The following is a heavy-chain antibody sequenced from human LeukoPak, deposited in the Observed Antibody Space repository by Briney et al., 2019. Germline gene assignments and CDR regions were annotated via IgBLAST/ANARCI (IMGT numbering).Heavy chain of an antibody. D-gene: IGHD3-10*01. CDR3: ARDEGGVLDY. CDR1: GFIFSRYA. Sequence: GGSLRLSCAASGFIFSRYAIYWVRQAPGKGLEWVAVIPYDGSNKYYADSVKGRFTISRDNPKNSLYLQMNSLRAEDTAVYYCARDEGGVLDYWGQGTLVTVSS. J-gene: IGHJ4*02. CDR2: IPYDGSNK. V-gene: IGHV3-30-3*01.